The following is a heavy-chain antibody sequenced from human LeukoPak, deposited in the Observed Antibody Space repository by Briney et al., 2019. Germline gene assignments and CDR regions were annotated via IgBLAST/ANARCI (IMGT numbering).Heavy chain of an antibody. V-gene: IGHV3-23*01. D-gene: IGHD6-19*01. CDR2: ISGSGGST. CDR1: GLTFENFA. Sequence: GGSLSLSCKVSGLTFENFAMTWVRQAPGKGLEWVSAISGSGGSTYYADSVRGRFTISRDNSKNTLYLQMNSLRVEDTAVYYCAKRGSGWAPLDYWGQGTLVTVSS. CDR3: AKRGSGWAPLDY. J-gene: IGHJ4*02.